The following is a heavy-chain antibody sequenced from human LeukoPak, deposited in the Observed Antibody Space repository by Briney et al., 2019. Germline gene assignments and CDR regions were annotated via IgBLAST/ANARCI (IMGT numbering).Heavy chain of an antibody. CDR2: ISAYNGNT. Sequence: ASMKVSCKASGYTFTSYGISWVRQAPGQGLEWMGWISAYNGNTNYAQKLQGRVAMTTDTSTSTAYVELRSLRSDGTAVYYCARFLNYDSSGYYFGWSQDDYWGQGTLVTVSS. D-gene: IGHD3-22*01. CDR1: GYTFTSYG. J-gene: IGHJ4*02. CDR3: ARFLNYDSSGYYFGWSQDDY. V-gene: IGHV1-18*01.